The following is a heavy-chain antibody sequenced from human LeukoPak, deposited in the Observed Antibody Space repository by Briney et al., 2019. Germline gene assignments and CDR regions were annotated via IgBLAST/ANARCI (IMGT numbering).Heavy chain of an antibody. V-gene: IGHV1-18*01. CDR3: ARDSADLDYNGSGSYW. CDR1: GYTFTSYG. CDR2: ISAYNGNT. Sequence: VASVKVSCKASGYTFTSYGISWVRQAPGQGLEWMGWISAYNGNTNYAQKLQGRVTMTTDTSTSTAYMELRSLRSDDTAVYYCARDSADLDYNGSGSYWWGQGTLVTVSS. J-gene: IGHJ4*02. D-gene: IGHD3-10*01.